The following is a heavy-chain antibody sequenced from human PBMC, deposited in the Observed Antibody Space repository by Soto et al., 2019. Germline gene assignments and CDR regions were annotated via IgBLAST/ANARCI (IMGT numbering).Heavy chain of an antibody. Sequence: QVQLVESGGGVVQPGKSLRLSCAASGFTFSTYGMHWVHQAPGKGLEWVALISYDESNKYYADSVKGRFTISRDNSKNTLYLQMNSLRTEDTAVYYCAKDPAGGDYGDYPDYWGQGTLVAVSS. CDR2: ISYDESNK. D-gene: IGHD4-17*01. J-gene: IGHJ4*02. CDR1: GFTFSTYG. CDR3: AKDPAGGDYGDYPDY. V-gene: IGHV3-30*18.